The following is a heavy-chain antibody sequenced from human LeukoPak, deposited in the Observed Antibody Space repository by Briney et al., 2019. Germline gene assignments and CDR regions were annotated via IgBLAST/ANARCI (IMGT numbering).Heavy chain of an antibody. Sequence: GASVKVSCKASGGTFSSYAISWVRQAPGQGLEWMGGIIPIFGTANYAQKFQGRVTITADESTSTAYMELSSLRSEDTAVYYCARTELRKWLSPHYYYMAVWAKGPRSPSP. CDR2: IIPIFGTA. CDR3: ARTELRKWLSPHYYYMAV. J-gene: IGHJ6*03. D-gene: IGHD3-22*01. V-gene: IGHV1-69*13. CDR1: GGTFSSYA.